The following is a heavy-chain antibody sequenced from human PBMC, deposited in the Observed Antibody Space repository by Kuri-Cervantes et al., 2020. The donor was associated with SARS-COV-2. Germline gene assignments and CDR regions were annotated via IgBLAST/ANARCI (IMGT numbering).Heavy chain of an antibody. J-gene: IGHJ4*02. D-gene: IGHD5-24*01. V-gene: IGHV1-2*04. Sequence: ASVKVSCKASGYTFTGYYMHWVRQAPGQGLEWMGWINPNSGGTNYAQKFQGWVTMTRDTSISKAYMELSRLRSDDTAVYYCAREMATNLYYFDYWGQGTLVTVSS. CDR1: GYTFTGYY. CDR3: AREMATNLYYFDY. CDR2: INPNSGGT.